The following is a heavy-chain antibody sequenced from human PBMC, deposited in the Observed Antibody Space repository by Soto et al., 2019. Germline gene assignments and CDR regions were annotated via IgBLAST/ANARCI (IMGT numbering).Heavy chain of an antibody. D-gene: IGHD1-26*01. Sequence: PSETLSLTCTVSGGSISSYYWSWIRQPPGKGLEWIGYIYYSGSTNYNPSLKSRVTISVDTSKNQFSLKLSSVTAADTAVYYCARVSGSYPSYYYYGMDVWGQGTTVTVSS. CDR3: ARVSGSYPSYYYYGMDV. CDR2: IYYSGST. V-gene: IGHV4-59*01. CDR1: GGSISSYY. J-gene: IGHJ6*02.